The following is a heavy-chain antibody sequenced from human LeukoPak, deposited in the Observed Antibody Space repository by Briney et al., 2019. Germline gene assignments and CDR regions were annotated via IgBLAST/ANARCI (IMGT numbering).Heavy chain of an antibody. D-gene: IGHD1-1*01. CDR2: IWDDGSNE. J-gene: IGHJ4*02. V-gene: IGHV3-33*01. CDR3: ARDHSGTQDY. CDR1: GFTFSNYG. Sequence: GGSLRLSCAASGFTFSNYGMHWVRQAPGKGLEWVAVIWDDGSNEYYADSVKGRFTIFRDNRRNTLYLQMNSLRAEDTAVYSCARDHSGTQDYWGQGTLVTVSS.